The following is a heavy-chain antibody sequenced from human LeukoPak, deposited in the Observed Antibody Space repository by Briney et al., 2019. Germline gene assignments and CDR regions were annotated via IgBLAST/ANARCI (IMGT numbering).Heavy chain of an antibody. J-gene: IGHJ3*02. CDR1: GGSISSYY. D-gene: IGHD1-26*01. Sequence: PSETLSLTCTVSGGSISSYYWSWIRQPPGKGLEWIGCIYYSGSTYYNPSLKSRVTISVDTSKNQFSLKLSSVTAADTAVYYCARAGRWEGRPHAFDIWGQGAMVTVSS. CDR3: ARAGRWEGRPHAFDI. CDR2: IYYSGST. V-gene: IGHV4-59*01.